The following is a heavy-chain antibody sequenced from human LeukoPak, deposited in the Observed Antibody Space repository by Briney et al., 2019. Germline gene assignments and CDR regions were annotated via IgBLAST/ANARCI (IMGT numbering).Heavy chain of an antibody. Sequence: PSETLSLTCTVSGGSICSYYWSWLRQPPGRGVEWVGYVYYSGTTNYNPYLKRRLTISVATSNNQFSLKLSSVTAAETAVYYCARDTGSGYYYLDYWGQGTLVTVSS. D-gene: IGHD3-22*01. CDR1: GGSICSYY. V-gene: IGHV4-59*01. J-gene: IGHJ4*02. CDR2: VYYSGTT. CDR3: ARDTGSGYYYLDY.